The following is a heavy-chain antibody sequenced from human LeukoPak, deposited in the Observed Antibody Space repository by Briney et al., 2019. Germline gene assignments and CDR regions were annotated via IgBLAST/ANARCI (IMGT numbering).Heavy chain of an antibody. CDR2: ISHSGST. D-gene: IGHD5-12*01. J-gene: IGHJ4*02. V-gene: IGHV4-34*01. Sequence: SETLSLTCAVYGGSFSDYYWSWVRQPPGKGLEWIGEISHSGSTNYNPSLKSRVTMSVDTSKNQFSLKLTSVTAADTAVYYCAAQYSGYVRLDYWGQGTLVTVSS. CDR1: GGSFSDYY. CDR3: AAQYSGYVRLDY.